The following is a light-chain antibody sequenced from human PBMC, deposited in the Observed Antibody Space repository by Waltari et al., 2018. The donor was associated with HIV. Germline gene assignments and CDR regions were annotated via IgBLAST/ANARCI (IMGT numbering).Light chain of an antibody. V-gene: IGLV2-14*03. Sequence: QSALTQPASVSGAPGQSITISCTGTSSDVGSYDYVSWYQQHPGKAPKLMIFDVSHRPSGVSDRFSGSKSGNAASLTISGLLADDEADYYCSSYTSTTTVIFGGGTKVTVL. CDR1: SSDVGSYDY. CDR2: DVS. CDR3: SSYTSTTTVI. J-gene: IGLJ2*01.